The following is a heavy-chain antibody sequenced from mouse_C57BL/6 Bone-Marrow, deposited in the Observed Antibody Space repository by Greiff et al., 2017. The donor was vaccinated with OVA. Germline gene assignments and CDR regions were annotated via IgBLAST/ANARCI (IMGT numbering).Heavy chain of an antibody. V-gene: IGHV14-4*01. J-gene: IGHJ2*01. D-gene: IGHD2-1*01. CDR1: GFTITDDY. Sequence: EVQLQQSGAELVRPGASVKLSCTASGFTITDDYMHWVKQRPEQGLEWIGWIDPETGDTEYASKFQGKATITADTSSNTAYLQLSSLTSEDTAVYYCTSYGSFDYWGQGTTLTVSS. CDR2: IDPETGDT. CDR3: TSYGSFDY.